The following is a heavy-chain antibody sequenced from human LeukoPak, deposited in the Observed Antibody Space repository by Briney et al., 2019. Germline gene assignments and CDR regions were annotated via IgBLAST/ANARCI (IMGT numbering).Heavy chain of an antibody. D-gene: IGHD1-26*01. V-gene: IGHV3-23*01. CDR3: VKDPRPSGSYF. CDR2: ISGSGGGT. CDR1: GFTFSSYG. J-gene: IGHJ4*02. Sequence: GGSLRLSCAASGFTFSSYGMHWVRQAPGKGLEWVSTISGSGGGTYYADSVKGRFTISRDNSKNTLYLQMNSLRGEDTAVYYCVKDPRPSGSYFWGQGTLVTVSS.